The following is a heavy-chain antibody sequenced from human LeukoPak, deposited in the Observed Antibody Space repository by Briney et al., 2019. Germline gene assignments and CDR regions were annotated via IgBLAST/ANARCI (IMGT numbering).Heavy chain of an antibody. D-gene: IGHD2-21*02. CDR3: ARDPSGMVVTANPYGMDV. CDR1: GGSISSGDYY. CDR2: IYYSGST. J-gene: IGHJ6*02. V-gene: IGHV4-30-4*01. Sequence: SETLSLTCTVSGGSISSGDYYWSWIRQPPGKGLEWIGYIYYSGSTYYNPSLKSRVTISVDTSKNQFSLKLSSVTAADTAVCYCARDPSGMVVTANPYGMDVWGQGTTVTVSS.